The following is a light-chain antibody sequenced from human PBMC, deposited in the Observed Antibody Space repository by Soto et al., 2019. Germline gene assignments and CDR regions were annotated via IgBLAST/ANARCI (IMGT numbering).Light chain of an antibody. Sequence: DIQMTQSPSSLSASVGDRVTITCRASRSISIYLNWYQQKPGIAPKLLIYVASSLQSGVPSRFSGRGSGTDFTLTINSLQPEDFATYYCQQSYSPRYTFGQGTMLEIK. CDR1: RSISIY. CDR3: QQSYSPRYT. V-gene: IGKV1-39*01. J-gene: IGKJ2*01. CDR2: VAS.